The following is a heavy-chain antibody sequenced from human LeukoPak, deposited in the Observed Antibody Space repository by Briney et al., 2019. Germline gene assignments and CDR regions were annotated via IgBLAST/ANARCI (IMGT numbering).Heavy chain of an antibody. CDR1: GGSISSYY. D-gene: IGHD3-3*01. CDR3: ARHLRFLEWHGDAFDI. Sequence: SETLSVTCTVSGGSISSYYWSWIRQPPGKGLEWIGYIYYSGSTNYNPSLKSRVTISVDSSKNQFSLKLSSVTAADTAVYYCARHLRFLEWHGDAFDIWGQGTMVTVSS. CDR2: IYYSGST. J-gene: IGHJ3*02. V-gene: IGHV4-59*08.